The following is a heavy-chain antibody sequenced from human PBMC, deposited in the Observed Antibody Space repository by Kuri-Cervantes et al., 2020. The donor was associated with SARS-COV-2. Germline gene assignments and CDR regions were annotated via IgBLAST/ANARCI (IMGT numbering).Heavy chain of an antibody. Sequence: GESLKISCAASGFTFSDYYMSWIRQAPGKGLEWVSSISSSSSYIYYADSVKGRFTISRDNAKNSLYLQMNSLRAEDTAVYYCARGYCSSTSCDNDAFDIWGQGTMVTVSS. D-gene: IGHD2-2*02. V-gene: IGHV3-11*06. CDR1: GFTFSDYY. CDR3: ARGYCSSTSCDNDAFDI. J-gene: IGHJ3*02. CDR2: ISSSSSYI.